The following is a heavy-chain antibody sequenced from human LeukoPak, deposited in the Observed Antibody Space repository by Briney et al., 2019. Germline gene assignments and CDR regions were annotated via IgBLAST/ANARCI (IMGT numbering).Heavy chain of an antibody. Sequence: PGGSLRLSCAASGFTFSSYWMHWVRHAPGEGLVWVSRINNDASSTSYADSVKGRFTISRDNAKNTVYLQMNSLRAGDTAVYYCASLVVTDNWAFDIWGQGTMVCVSS. CDR3: ASLVVTDNWAFDI. D-gene: IGHD2-21*02. CDR1: GFTFSSYW. V-gene: IGHV3-74*01. J-gene: IGHJ3*02. CDR2: INNDASST.